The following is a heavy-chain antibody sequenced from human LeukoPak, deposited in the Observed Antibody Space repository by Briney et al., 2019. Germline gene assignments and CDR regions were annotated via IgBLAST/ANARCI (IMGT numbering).Heavy chain of an antibody. CDR3: VQDSYAISSSGSTFAY. D-gene: IGHD6-13*01. J-gene: IGHJ4*02. CDR1: GFTFSNNW. V-gene: IGHV3-7*01. CDR2: VKKDESEK. Sequence: GGSLRLSFAASGFTFSNNWMTWVRQAPGKGLEWVASVKKDESEKYYVDSVKGRFTISRDNAKNSLYLQMNSLRVEDTAVYYCVQDSYAISSSGSTFAYWGQGTVVTVSS.